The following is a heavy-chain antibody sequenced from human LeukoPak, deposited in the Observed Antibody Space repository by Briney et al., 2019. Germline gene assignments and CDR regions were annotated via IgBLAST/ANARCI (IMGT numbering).Heavy chain of an antibody. V-gene: IGHV3-7*03. J-gene: IGHJ4*02. CDR2: IKEDGSEK. D-gene: IGHD3-10*01. Sequence: PGGSLRLSCAASGFTFSSDWMSWVRQAPGKGLEWVANIKEDGSEKYYVDSVKGRFTISRDNAKNSLYLQMNSLRAEDTALYYCARNYYGSESSSYFDYWGQGTLLAVSS. CDR3: ARNYYGSESSSYFDY. CDR1: GFTFSSDW.